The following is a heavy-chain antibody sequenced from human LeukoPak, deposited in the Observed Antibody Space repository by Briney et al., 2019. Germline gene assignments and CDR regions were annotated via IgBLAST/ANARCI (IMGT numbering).Heavy chain of an antibody. CDR2: IKEDGVEK. J-gene: IGHJ4*02. V-gene: IGHV3-7*04. Sequence: GGSLRLSCAASGFTLSSYSMSWVRQGPGKGLEWVANIKEDGVEKNYVNSVKGRFTVSRDNGKNSLFLEMNSLRAEDTALYYCVRRAWLEYWGQGTPVTVSS. CDR3: VRRAWLEY. CDR1: GFTLSSYS.